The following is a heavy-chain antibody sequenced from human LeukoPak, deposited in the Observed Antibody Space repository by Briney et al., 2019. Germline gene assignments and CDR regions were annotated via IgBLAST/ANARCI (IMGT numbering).Heavy chain of an antibody. CDR3: AKALIVVVPLYGMDV. V-gene: IGHV3-30-3*01. Sequence: AGGSLRLSCAASGFTFSSYAMHWVRQAPGKGLEWVAVISYDGSNKYYADSVKGRFTISRDNSKNTLYLQMNSLRAEDTAVYYCAKALIVVVPLYGMDVWGQGTTVTVSS. J-gene: IGHJ6*02. CDR2: ISYDGSNK. CDR1: GFTFSSYA. D-gene: IGHD2-2*01.